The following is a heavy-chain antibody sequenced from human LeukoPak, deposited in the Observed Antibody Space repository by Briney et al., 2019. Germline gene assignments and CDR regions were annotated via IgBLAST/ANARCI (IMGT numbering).Heavy chain of an antibody. V-gene: IGHV4-59*12. J-gene: IGHJ5*02. Sequence: SEILSLTCTVSGGSISSYYWSWIRQPPGKGLEWIGYIYYSGSTNYSPSLKSRVTISVDTSKNQFSLRLSSVTAADTAVYYCARLQYCSGTSCYWFDPWGQGTLVTVSS. CDR1: GGSISSYY. CDR2: IYYSGST. D-gene: IGHD2-2*01. CDR3: ARLQYCSGTSCYWFDP.